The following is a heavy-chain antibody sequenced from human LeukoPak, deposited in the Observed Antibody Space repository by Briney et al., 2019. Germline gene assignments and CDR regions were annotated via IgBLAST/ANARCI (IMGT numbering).Heavy chain of an antibody. CDR1: GGSISSSSYY. J-gene: IGHJ5*02. CDR2: IYYSGST. V-gene: IGHV4-39*07. D-gene: IGHD3-22*01. CDR3: ARGLRDYYDSSGYYYPSRYNWFDP. Sequence: PSETLSLTCTVSGGSISSSSYYWGWIRHPPGKGLEWIGSIYYSGSTYYNPSLKSRVTISVDTSKNQFSLKLSSVTAADTAVYYCARGLRDYYDSSGYYYPSRYNWFDPWGQGTLVTVSS.